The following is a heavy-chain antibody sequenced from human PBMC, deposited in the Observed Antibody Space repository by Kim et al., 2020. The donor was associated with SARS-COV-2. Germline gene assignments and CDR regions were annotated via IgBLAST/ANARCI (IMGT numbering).Heavy chain of an antibody. CDR2: IYASGST. J-gene: IGHJ4*01. CDR1: GGSISSSSHY. V-gene: IGHV4-39*01. D-gene: IGHD6-19*01. Sequence: SETLSLTCSVSGGSISSSSHYWGWIRQSPGKGLEWIGSIYASGSTYYNPSLESRVVVSVDKTKNQFSLNLGSVTASDRGVYFCARQYSSGWYGLTYFDY. CDR3: ARQYSSGWYGLTYFDY.